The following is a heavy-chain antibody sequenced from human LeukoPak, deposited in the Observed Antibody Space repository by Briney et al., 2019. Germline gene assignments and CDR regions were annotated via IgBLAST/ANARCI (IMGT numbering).Heavy chain of an antibody. CDR2: ISSSGSTI. J-gene: IGHJ6*03. V-gene: IGHV3-11*04. Sequence: PGGSLRLSCAASGFTFSDYYMSWIRQAPGKGLEWVSYISSSGSTIYYADSVKGRFTISRDNTRNSLYLQMNRLRAEDTAVYYCARAGGSSSSPRYYYYYMDVWGKGTTVTVSS. D-gene: IGHD2-15*01. CDR1: GFTFSDYY. CDR3: ARAGGSSSSPRYYYYYMDV.